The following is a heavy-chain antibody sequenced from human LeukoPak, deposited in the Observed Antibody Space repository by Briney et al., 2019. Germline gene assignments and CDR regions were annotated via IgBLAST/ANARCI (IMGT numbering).Heavy chain of an antibody. CDR3: AREGGPYRPLDY. CDR1: GGSISNTNW. CDR2: VNLQGST. J-gene: IGHJ4*02. Sequence: PSGTLSLTCGVSGGSISNTNWRTWVRQPPGKGLEWIGEVNLQGSTNYNPSLKSRAAISVDKSENHISLKLTSVTAADTAVYYCAREGGPYRPLDYSGQGTLVTVAS. V-gene: IGHV4-4*02.